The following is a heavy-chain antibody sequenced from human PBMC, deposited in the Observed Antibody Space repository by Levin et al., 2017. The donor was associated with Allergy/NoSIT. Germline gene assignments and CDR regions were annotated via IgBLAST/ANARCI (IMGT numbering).Heavy chain of an antibody. J-gene: IGHJ4*02. CDR3: ARDRGGGYEKKSGYFDY. D-gene: IGHD5-12*01. CDR2: ISYDGSNK. CDR1: GFTFSSYA. V-gene: IGHV3-30-3*01. Sequence: GESLKISCAASGFTFSSYAMHWVRQAPGKGLEWVAVISYDGSNKYYADSVKGRFTISRDNSKNTLYLQMNSLRAEDTAVYYCARDRGGGYEKKSGYFDYWGQGTLVTVSS.